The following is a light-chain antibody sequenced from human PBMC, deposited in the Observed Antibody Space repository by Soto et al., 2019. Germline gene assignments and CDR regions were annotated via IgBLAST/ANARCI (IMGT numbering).Light chain of an antibody. J-gene: IGKJ4*01. CDR3: QQYGSSPRVT. CDR2: GAS. V-gene: IGKV3-20*01. Sequence: DIVMTQSPDSLAVSLGERATINCKSSQSVSSSYLAWYQQKPGQAPRLLIYGASSRATGIPDRFSGSGSGTDFTLTISRLEPEDFAVYYCQQYGSSPRVTFGGGTKVEIK. CDR1: QSVSSSY.